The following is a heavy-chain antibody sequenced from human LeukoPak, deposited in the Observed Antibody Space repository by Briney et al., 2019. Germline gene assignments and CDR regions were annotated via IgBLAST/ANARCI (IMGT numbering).Heavy chain of an antibody. CDR1: GLTFSIHW. J-gene: IGHJ5*01. D-gene: IGHD4-17*01. CDR3: ANPPTVTKIRFDS. CDR2: INQDGSDK. V-gene: IGHV3-7*03. Sequence: PGGSLRLSCAASGLTFSIHWMNWVRQAPGKGLECVANINQDGSDKYYVDSVKGRFTISRDNLKNTLYLQMNSLRAEDTAVYYCANPPTVTKIRFDSWGQGTLVTVSS.